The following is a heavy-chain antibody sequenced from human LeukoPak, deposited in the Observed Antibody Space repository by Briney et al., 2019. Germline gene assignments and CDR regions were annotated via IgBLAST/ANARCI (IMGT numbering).Heavy chain of an antibody. CDR2: ISGSGGST. D-gene: IGHD6-13*01. J-gene: IGHJ6*02. V-gene: IGHV3-23*01. CDR3: AKVKAAAPGPYYYGMDV. Sequence: GGSLRLSCAASGFTFSSYAMSWVRQAPGKGLEWVSAISGSGGSTYYADSVKGRFTISRDNTKKTLYLQMNSLRVEDTGVFYCAKVKAAAPGPYYYGMDVWGQGTTVIVSS. CDR1: GFTFSSYA.